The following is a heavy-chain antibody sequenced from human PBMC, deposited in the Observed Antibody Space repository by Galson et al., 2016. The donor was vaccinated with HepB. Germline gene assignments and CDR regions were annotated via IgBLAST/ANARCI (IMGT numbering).Heavy chain of an antibody. V-gene: IGHV3-9*01. Sequence: SLRLSCAGSGFTFHDFAMHWVRQAPGKGLEWVAGLSGNSGSVGYVDSVKGRFTISRDNAENSLYLEMNSLGPEDTAFYYCAKDGAGSYYKRGWFDSWGQGTLVIASS. CDR3: AKDGAGSYYKRGWFDS. CDR2: LSGNSGSV. J-gene: IGHJ5*01. D-gene: IGHD3-10*01. CDR1: GFTFHDFA.